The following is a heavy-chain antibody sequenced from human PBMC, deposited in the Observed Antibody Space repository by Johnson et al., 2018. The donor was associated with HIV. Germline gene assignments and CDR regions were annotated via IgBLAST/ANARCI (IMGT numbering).Heavy chain of an antibody. D-gene: IGHD6-6*01. CDR2: IYSGGST. J-gene: IGHJ3*02. Sequence: VQLVESGGGLVQPGGSLRLSCAASGFTVSSNYMSWVRQAPGKGLEWVSVIYSGGSTYYAALVKGRFTISRDDSKTTLYLQMNSLRAEDTAVYYCARAGSSSSGPRAFDIWGQGTMVTVSS. V-gene: IGHV3-66*01. CDR3: ARAGSSSSGPRAFDI. CDR1: GFTVSSNY.